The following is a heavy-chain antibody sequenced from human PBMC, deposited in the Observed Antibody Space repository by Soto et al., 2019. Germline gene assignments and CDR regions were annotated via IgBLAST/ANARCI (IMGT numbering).Heavy chain of an antibody. D-gene: IGHD6-13*01. V-gene: IGHV1-3*01. CDR3: ARDKGGSSPVLDAFDI. J-gene: IGHJ3*02. Sequence: ASVKVSCSASGYTFTSYAMHWVRQAPGQRLEWMGWINAGNGNTKYSQKFQGRVTITRDTSASTAYMELSSLRSEDTAVYYCARDKGGSSPVLDAFDIWGQGTMVTVSS. CDR2: INAGNGNT. CDR1: GYTFTSYA.